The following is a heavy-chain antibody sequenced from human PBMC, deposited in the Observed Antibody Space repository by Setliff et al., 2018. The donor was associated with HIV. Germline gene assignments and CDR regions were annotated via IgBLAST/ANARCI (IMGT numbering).Heavy chain of an antibody. Sequence: ETLSLTCAVYGASLSPYFWHWIRQSPGKGLEWIGEISHNGGFNYSPSLESRLTMSVDTPRNQVSLNLSAVTASDTAIYYCVRGANFYTPRKRIFDYWGQGMSVTVSS. CDR3: VRGANFYTPRKRIFDY. V-gene: IGHV4-34*01. J-gene: IGHJ4*02. CDR1: GASLSPYF. D-gene: IGHD3-3*01. CDR2: ISHNGGF.